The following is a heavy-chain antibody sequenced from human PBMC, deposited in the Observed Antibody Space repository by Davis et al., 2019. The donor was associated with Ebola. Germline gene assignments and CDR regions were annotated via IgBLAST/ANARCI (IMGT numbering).Heavy chain of an antibody. D-gene: IGHD5-18*01. V-gene: IGHV3-53*01. CDR1: GFTVSSNY. CDR3: ARGHSGYSSGDAFDI. Sequence: PGGSLRLSCAASGFTVSSNYMSWVRQAPGKGLEWVSVIYSGGSTYYADSVKGRFTISRDNSKNTLYLQMNSLRAEDTAVYYCARGHSGYSSGDAFDIWGQGTMVTVSS. CDR2: IYSGGST. J-gene: IGHJ3*02.